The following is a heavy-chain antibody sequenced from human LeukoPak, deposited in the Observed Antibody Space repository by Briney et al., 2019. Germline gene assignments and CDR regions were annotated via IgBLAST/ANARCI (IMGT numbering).Heavy chain of an antibody. V-gene: IGHV3-21*01. D-gene: IGHD5-24*01. J-gene: IGHJ4*02. CDR2: ISSSSSYI. CDR3: ARDGVGDGYSN. CDR1: GFTFSSYS. Sequence: GGSLRLSCAASGFTFSSYSMNWVRQAPGKGLEWVSSISSSSSYIYYADSVKGRFTISRDNAKNSLYLQMNSLRAEDTAVYYCARDGVGDGYSNWGQGTLVTVSS.